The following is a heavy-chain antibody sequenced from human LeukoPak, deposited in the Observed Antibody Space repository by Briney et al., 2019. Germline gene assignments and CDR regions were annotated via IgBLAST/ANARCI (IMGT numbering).Heavy chain of an antibody. CDR1: GGSISSNNW. D-gene: IGHD6-25*01. Sequence: SETLSLTCAVSGGSISSNNWWSWVRQPPGKGLEWIGEIFHSGSTNYNPSLKSRVTISVDKSKNQFSLKVNSVTAADTAVYYCARNEGSSDFNYWGQGTLVTVSS. J-gene: IGHJ4*02. CDR2: IFHSGST. CDR3: ARNEGSSDFNY. V-gene: IGHV4-4*02.